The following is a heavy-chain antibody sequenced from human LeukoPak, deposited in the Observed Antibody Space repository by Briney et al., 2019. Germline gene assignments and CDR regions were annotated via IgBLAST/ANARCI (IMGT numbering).Heavy chain of an antibody. Sequence: PSETLSLTCSVSGGSVGSAGYYWSWIRQPPGGGLEWIGYFYYIRNTNYNPSLKSRVTMSLDPSKNEFSLRLNSVTAADTAVYYCARTQSQSGSYRYYFGYWGQGTLVTVSS. CDR2: FYYIRNT. J-gene: IGHJ4*02. D-gene: IGHD1-26*01. CDR3: ARTQSQSGSYRYYFGY. V-gene: IGHV4-61*08. CDR1: GGSVGSAGYY.